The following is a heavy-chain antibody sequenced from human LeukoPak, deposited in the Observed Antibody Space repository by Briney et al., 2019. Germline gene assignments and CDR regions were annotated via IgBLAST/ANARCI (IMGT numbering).Heavy chain of an antibody. CDR3: ARDPGYESWSPFWGGMDV. CDR2: ITRDGSST. J-gene: IGHJ6*04. CDR1: GFTFSSSW. D-gene: IGHD3-16*01. V-gene: IGHV3-74*01. Sequence: GGSLRLSCAASGFTFSSSWMHWVRQAPGKGLVWVSRITRDGSSTTYADSVKGRFTTSRDNAKNTLYLQMDSLRDDDTAVYSCARDPGYESWSPFWGGMDVWGNGTTVIVSS.